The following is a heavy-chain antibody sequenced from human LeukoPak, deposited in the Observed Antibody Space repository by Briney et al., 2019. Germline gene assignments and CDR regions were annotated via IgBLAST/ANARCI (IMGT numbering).Heavy chain of an antibody. V-gene: IGHV3-48*03. CDR3: AREDCSSNNCYAIDY. J-gene: IGHJ4*02. Sequence: GGSLRLSCAASGFTFSSYEMNWVRQAPGKGLEWVSYISSSGSTIYYADSVKGRFTISRDNAKNSLYLQMNSLRAEDTAVYYCAREDCSSNNCYAIDYWGQGTLVTVSS. CDR2: ISSSGSTI. D-gene: IGHD2-2*01. CDR1: GFTFSSYE.